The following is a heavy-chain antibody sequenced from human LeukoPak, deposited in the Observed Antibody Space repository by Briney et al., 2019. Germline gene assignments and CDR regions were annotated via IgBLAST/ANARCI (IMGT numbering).Heavy chain of an antibody. D-gene: IGHD3-22*01. Sequence: SETLSLTCTVSGGSISSYYWSWIRQPPGKGLEWIGRIYTSGSTNYNPSPKSRVTMSVDTSKNQFSLKLSSVTAADTAVYYCARGSYYYDSSGYLPFDYWGQGTLVTVSS. V-gene: IGHV4-4*07. CDR2: IYTSGST. CDR1: GGSISSYY. CDR3: ARGSYYYDSSGYLPFDY. J-gene: IGHJ4*02.